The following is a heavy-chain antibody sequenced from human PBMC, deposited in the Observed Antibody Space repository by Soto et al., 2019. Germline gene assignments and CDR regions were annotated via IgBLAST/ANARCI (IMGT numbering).Heavy chain of an antibody. CDR1: GGSISSGGYY. Sequence: SETLSLTCTVSGGSISSGGYYWSWIRQHPGKGLEWIGYIYYSGSTYYNPSLKSRVTISVDTSKNQFSLKLSSVTAADTAVYYCAREGCSGGSCYSSYYYGMDVWGQGTTVTVS. V-gene: IGHV4-31*03. CDR2: IYYSGST. J-gene: IGHJ6*02. CDR3: AREGCSGGSCYSSYYYGMDV. D-gene: IGHD2-15*01.